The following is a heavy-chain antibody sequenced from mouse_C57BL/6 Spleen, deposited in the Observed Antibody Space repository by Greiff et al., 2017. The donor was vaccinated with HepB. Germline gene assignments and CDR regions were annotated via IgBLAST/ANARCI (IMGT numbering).Heavy chain of an antibody. CDR1: GYTFTDYY. V-gene: IGHV1-76*01. J-gene: IGHJ4*01. Sequence: VKLMESGAELVRPGASVKLSCKASGYTFTDYYINWVKQRPGQGLEWIARIYPGSGNTYYNEKFKGKATLTAEKSSSTAYMQLSSLTSEDSAVYFCARCSFYDYAMDYWGQGTSVTVSS. CDR3: ARCSFYDYAMDY. CDR2: IYPGSGNT. D-gene: IGHD1-1*01.